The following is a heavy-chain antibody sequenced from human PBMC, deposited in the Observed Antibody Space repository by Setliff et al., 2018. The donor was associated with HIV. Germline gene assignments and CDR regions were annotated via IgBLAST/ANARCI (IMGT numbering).Heavy chain of an antibody. J-gene: IGHJ3*02. CDR2: ISAYNGNT. Sequence: ASVKVSCKASDYTFSSYGISWVRQAPGQGLEWMGWISAYNGNTNFAQKLQGRVTMTTDTSTSTAYMELRSLRSDDTAVYYCARMIVLSASSPPNAFDIWGQGTMVTVSS. D-gene: IGHD3-22*01. CDR3: ARMIVLSASSPPNAFDI. CDR1: DYTFSSYG. V-gene: IGHV1-18*01.